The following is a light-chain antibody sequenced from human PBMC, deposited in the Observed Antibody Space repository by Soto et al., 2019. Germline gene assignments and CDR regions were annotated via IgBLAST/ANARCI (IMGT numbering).Light chain of an antibody. J-gene: IGKJ2*01. CDR2: GAS. CDR3: QQYNNWPPAT. V-gene: IGKV3-15*01. Sequence: EIVMAQYPATQSVSPGERATLSCRASQSVSSNLAWYQQKPGQAPRLLIYGASTRATGIPARFSGSGSGTEFSLTISSLQSEDFAVYYCQQYNNWPPATFGQGTKLEIK. CDR1: QSVSSN.